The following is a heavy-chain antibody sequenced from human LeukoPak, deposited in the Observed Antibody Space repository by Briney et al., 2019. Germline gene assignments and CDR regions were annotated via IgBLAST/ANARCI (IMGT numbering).Heavy chain of an antibody. CDR2: INHSGST. CDR1: GGSFSGYY. J-gene: IGHJ4*02. Sequence: PSETLSLTCAVYGGSFSGYYWSWIRQPPGKGLEWIGEINHSGSTNYNPSLKSRVTISVDTSKNQFSLKLSSVTAADTAVYYCARTRLGGKAYFDYWAREPWSPSPQ. V-gene: IGHV4-34*01. CDR3: ARTRLGGKAYFDY. D-gene: IGHD4-23*01.